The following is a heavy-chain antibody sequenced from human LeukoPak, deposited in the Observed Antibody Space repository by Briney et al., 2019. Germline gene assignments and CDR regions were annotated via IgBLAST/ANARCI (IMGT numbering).Heavy chain of an antibody. V-gene: IGHV3-21*01. D-gene: IGHD3-9*01. CDR3: PRGPTYDILTGPGDYYYYMDV. J-gene: IGHJ6*03. CDR1: GFTFSSYS. CDR2: ITSSSSYI. Sequence: GGSPRLSCAASGFTFSSYSMNWVREAPGKGLESGSSITSSSSYIYYADSLKGRLTIYTDNAKNPLYLQMNSLRAEDPAVYHCPRGPTYDILTGPGDYYYYMDVWAKGTTVTVSS.